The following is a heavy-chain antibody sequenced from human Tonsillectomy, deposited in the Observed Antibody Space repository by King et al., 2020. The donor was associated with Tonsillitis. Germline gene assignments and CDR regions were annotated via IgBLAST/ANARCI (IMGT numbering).Heavy chain of an antibody. Sequence: QAQLVQSGSELKKPGASVKVSCKASGYTFTTYSINWVRQAPGQGLQWMGWINTNTGNPTFAQGFTGRFVFYLDTSVSTEYLQINSLKAEDTAVYSFARGRGAVAGTSLYYFDCWGQGALVTVSS. J-gene: IGHJ4*02. V-gene: IGHV7-4-1*02. CDR3: ARGRGAVAGTSLYYFDC. CDR2: INTNTGNP. CDR1: GYTFTTYS. D-gene: IGHD6-19*01.